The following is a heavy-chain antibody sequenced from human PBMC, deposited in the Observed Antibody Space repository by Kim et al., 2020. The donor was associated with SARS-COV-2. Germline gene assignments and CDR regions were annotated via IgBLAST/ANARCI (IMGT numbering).Heavy chain of an antibody. CDR1: GYIFTDYY. J-gene: IGHJ5*02. CDR2: INPNSGAT. Sequence: ASVKVSCKASGYIFTDYYIHWVRQAPGQGLEWMGWINPNSGATNYAQKFQGRATMTRDTSISTAYMDLSRLTFDDTAVYYCARVSPGYSISWYFSLGQGT. D-gene: IGHD6-13*01. CDR3: ARVSPGYSISWYFS. V-gene: IGHV1-2*02.